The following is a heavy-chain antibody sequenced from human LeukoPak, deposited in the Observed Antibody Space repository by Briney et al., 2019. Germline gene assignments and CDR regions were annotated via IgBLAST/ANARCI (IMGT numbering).Heavy chain of an antibody. CDR2: ISAYNGNT. J-gene: IGHJ4*02. V-gene: IGHV1-18*01. D-gene: IGHD6-19*01. Sequence: GASVKVSCKASGYTFTSYDINWVRQAPGQGLEWMGWISAYNGNTNYAQKLQGRVTMTTDTSTSTAYMELRSLRSDDTAVYYCARDFQWLVPRGYYFDYWGQGTLVTVSS. CDR1: GYTFTSYD. CDR3: ARDFQWLVPRGYYFDY.